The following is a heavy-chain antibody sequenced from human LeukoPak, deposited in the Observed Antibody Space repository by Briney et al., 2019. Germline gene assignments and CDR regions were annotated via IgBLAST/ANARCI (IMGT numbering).Heavy chain of an antibody. CDR1: GGSFSGYY. Sequence: SETLSLTCAVYGGSFSGYYWSWIRQPPGKGLEWIGEINHSGSTNYNPSLKSRVTISIDTSNNQFYLKLSSLTAADTAVYYCARRDDSSGYHKIFDYWGQGTLVTVSS. J-gene: IGHJ4*02. CDR2: INHSGST. V-gene: IGHV4-34*01. CDR3: ARRDDSSGYHKIFDY. D-gene: IGHD3-22*01.